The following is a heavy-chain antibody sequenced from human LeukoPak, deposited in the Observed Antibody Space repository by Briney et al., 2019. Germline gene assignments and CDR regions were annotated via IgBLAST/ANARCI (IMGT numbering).Heavy chain of an antibody. J-gene: IGHJ4*02. Sequence: GGSLRLSCAASGFTVSSNYMSWVRQAPGKGLEWVSVIYSGGSTYYADSVRGRFTISRDKSKNTLYLQMNSLRAEDTAVYFCARGRFLEWLAVDHWGQGTLVTVSS. CDR2: IYSGGST. CDR1: GFTVSSNY. D-gene: IGHD3-3*01. CDR3: ARGRFLEWLAVDH. V-gene: IGHV3-53*01.